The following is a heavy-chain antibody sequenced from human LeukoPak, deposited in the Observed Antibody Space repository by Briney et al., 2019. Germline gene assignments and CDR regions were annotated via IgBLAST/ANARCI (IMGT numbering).Heavy chain of an antibody. CDR3: ARAAAGPRRYFDY. Sequence: SETLSLTCTVSGGSISSGDYYWSWIRQPPGKGLEWIGYIYYSGSTYYNPSLKSRVTISVDTSKNQFSLKPSSVTAADTAVCYCARAAAGPRRYFDYWGQGTLVTVSS. CDR2: IYYSGST. D-gene: IGHD6-13*01. CDR1: GGSISSGDYY. J-gene: IGHJ4*02. V-gene: IGHV4-30-4*01.